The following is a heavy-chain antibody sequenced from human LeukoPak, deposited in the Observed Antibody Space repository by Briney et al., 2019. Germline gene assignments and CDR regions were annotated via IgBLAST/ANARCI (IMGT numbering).Heavy chain of an antibody. CDR3: ARGGRWLQATAPFDY. CDR2: ISYDGTNK. J-gene: IGHJ4*02. D-gene: IGHD5-24*01. Sequence: PGGSLRLSCAASGFIFSSYAIHWVRQAPGKGLEWVAVISYDGTNKNYADSVKGRFTISRDNSKNTLSLQMNSLRVENTALYYCARGGRWLQATAPFDYWGQGTLVTVSS. CDR1: GFIFSSYA. V-gene: IGHV3-30*04.